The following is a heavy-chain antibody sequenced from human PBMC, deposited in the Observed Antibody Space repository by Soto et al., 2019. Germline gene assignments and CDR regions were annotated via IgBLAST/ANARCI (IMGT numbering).Heavy chain of an antibody. CDR1: GGSISSGGYS. D-gene: IGHD2-21*02. V-gene: IGHV4-30-2*03. Sequence: TLSLTCAVSGGSISSGGYSWSWIRQPPGKGLEWIGSIYYSGSTYYNPSLKSRVTISVDTSKNQFSLKLSSVTAADTAVYYCARGFSGGDADWFDPWGQGTLVTVSS. CDR2: IYYSGST. CDR3: ARGFSGGDADWFDP. J-gene: IGHJ5*02.